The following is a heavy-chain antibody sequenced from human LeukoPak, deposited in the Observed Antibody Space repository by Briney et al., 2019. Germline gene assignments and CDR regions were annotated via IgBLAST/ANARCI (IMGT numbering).Heavy chain of an antibody. D-gene: IGHD3-22*01. CDR3: ARDRSYYDSSGYSYGWFDP. CDR2: IFYIGST. Sequence: SETLSLTCTVSGGSIGSYNWSWIRQPPGKGLEWIGYIFYIGSTNYNPSLKSRVTISVDPSKNQFSLKLSSVTAADTAVYYCARDRSYYDSSGYSYGWFDPWGQGTLVTVSS. J-gene: IGHJ5*02. V-gene: IGHV4-59*01. CDR1: GGSIGSYN.